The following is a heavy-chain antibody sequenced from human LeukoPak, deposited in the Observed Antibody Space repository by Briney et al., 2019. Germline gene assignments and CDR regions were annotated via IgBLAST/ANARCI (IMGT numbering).Heavy chain of an antibody. D-gene: IGHD3-16*01. CDR2: INPNSGGA. V-gene: IGHV1-2*02. J-gene: IGHJ6*02. CDR1: GYIFTAYY. CDR3: ARDWRGSYGMDV. Sequence: ASVKVSCKTSGYIFTAYYIHWVRQAPGQGLEYMGWINPNSGGANYAQKFQGGVTMTTDASITTAYMELRRLRSDDTAVYYCARDWRGSYGMDVWGQGTTVTVSS.